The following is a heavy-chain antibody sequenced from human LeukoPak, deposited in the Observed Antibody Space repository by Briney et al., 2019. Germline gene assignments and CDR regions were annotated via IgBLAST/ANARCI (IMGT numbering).Heavy chain of an antibody. Sequence: SVKVSCKASGGTFSSYAISWVRQAPGQGLEWMGGIIPIFGTANYAQKLQGRVTMTTDTSTSTAYMELRSLRSDDTAVYYCARDTDYYDSSGYGYWGQGTLVTVSS. CDR2: IIPIFGTA. CDR1: GGTFSSYA. CDR3: ARDTDYYDSSGYGY. V-gene: IGHV1-69*05. D-gene: IGHD3-22*01. J-gene: IGHJ4*02.